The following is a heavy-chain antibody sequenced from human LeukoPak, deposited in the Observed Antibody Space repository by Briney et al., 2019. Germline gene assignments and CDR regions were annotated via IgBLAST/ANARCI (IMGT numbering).Heavy chain of an antibody. CDR2: ISSSGTTI. V-gene: IGHV3-48*03. Sequence: GGSLRLSCAASGFSFSSYEMNWVRRAPGKGLEWVSYISSSGTTIYYADSVKGRFTISRDNAKNSLYLQMNSLRDEDTAVYYCARDTGYSSIMGAFDIWGQGTMVTVSS. J-gene: IGHJ3*02. CDR1: GFSFSSYE. CDR3: ARDTGYSSIMGAFDI. D-gene: IGHD6-13*01.